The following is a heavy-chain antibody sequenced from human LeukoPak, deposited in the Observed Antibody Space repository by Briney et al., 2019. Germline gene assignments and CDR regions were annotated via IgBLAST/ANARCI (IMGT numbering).Heavy chain of an antibody. CDR1: GGSISSYY. D-gene: IGHD6-13*01. V-gene: IGHV4-59*01. Sequence: SESLTLTCTASGGSISSYYWSWIRQPPGKGLEWIGYIYYSGSTNYNPSLKSRVTISVDTSKNQFSLKLSSVTAADTAVYYCARELASSSWSPFDYWGQGTLVTVSS. CDR3: ARELASSSWSPFDY. CDR2: IYYSGST. J-gene: IGHJ4*02.